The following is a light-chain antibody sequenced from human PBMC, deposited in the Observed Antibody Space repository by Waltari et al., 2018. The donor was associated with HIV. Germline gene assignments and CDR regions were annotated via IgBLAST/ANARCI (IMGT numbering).Light chain of an antibody. J-gene: IGKJ2*01. Sequence: EIALTQSPGTLSLSPGERATLSCRVSQSLSSSYLAWYQQKPGQVPRLLMYAASTSATDIPDRFSGSGSGTDFTLTISRLEAEDFAVYYCQYFGGSSRPFGQGTKLEIK. CDR1: QSLSSSY. CDR2: AAS. V-gene: IGKV3-20*01. CDR3: QYFGGSSRP.